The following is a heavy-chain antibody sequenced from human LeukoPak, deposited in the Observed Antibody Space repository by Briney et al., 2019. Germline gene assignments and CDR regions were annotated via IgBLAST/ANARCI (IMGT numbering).Heavy chain of an antibody. J-gene: IGHJ5*02. D-gene: IGHD5-24*01. V-gene: IGHV4-34*01. CDR1: GGSFSGYY. Sequence: SETLSLTCAVYGGSFSGYYWSWIRQPPGKGLEWIGSICYSGSTFYNPSLKSRVTLSVDTSKNQFSLELSSVTAADTALYYCARTENYIPEDCFDPWGQGTLVTVSS. CDR3: ARTENYIPEDCFDP. CDR2: ICYSGST.